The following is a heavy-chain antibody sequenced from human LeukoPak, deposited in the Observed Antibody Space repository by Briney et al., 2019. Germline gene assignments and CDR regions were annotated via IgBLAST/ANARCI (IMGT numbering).Heavy chain of an antibody. J-gene: IGHJ4*02. D-gene: IGHD1-26*01. CDR2: INHSGNT. CDR3: ARQGSGTSYYYYTFPY. CDR1: GGSLSGYY. V-gene: IGHV4-34*01. Sequence: SETLSLTCAVYGGSLSGYYWSWIRQPRGKGLEWIGEINHSGNTNYNPSLKSRVTMSVDTSKNHFYLKLSSVTAADTAVYYCARQGSGTSYYYYTFPYWGQGTLVTVSS.